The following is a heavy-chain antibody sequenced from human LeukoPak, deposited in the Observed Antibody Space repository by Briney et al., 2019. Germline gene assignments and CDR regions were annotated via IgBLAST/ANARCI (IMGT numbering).Heavy chain of an antibody. J-gene: IGHJ4*02. D-gene: IGHD3-9*01. CDR1: GFTFSSYS. Sequence: PGGSLRLSCAASGFTFSSYSMNWVRQAPGKGLEWVSSITSTSSYIYYADSVKGRFTISRDNAKNSLYLQMNSLRAEDTAVYYCARERRSTGAVSGYVDYWGQGTLVTASS. CDR3: ARERRSTGAVSGYVDY. CDR2: ITSTSSYI. V-gene: IGHV3-21*01.